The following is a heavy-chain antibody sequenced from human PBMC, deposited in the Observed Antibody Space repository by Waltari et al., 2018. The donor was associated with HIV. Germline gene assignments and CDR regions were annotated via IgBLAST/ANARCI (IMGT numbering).Heavy chain of an antibody. D-gene: IGHD3-3*01. V-gene: IGHV3-74*01. CDR2: VNGDASST. CDR3: TRAVFWSGFFRDYFFDY. J-gene: IGHJ4*02. Sequence: EVELVDSGGGLVQPGGSLRLSCVASNLNFGNYWLYGVRQLPGKGLVWVSRVNGDASSTDYADSVRGRFTISRDNAKNTVYLQMNSLRAEDTALYYCTRAVFWSGFFRDYFFDYWGQGTPVTVSS. CDR1: NLNFGNYW.